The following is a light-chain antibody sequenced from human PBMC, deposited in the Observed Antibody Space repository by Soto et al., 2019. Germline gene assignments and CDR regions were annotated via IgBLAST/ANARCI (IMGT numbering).Light chain of an antibody. CDR3: QIYNTVPWT. CDR2: GAS. V-gene: IGKV1-27*01. J-gene: IGKJ1*01. Sequence: DIQMTQSPSSLSAFVGDRVTITCRASLAISNYLAWYQQKPGKAPNLLIYGASTLQSVVPSRFAGSGSGTEFSLTITSLQPEDVATYDCQIYNTVPWTFGQGTKVEIK. CDR1: LAISNY.